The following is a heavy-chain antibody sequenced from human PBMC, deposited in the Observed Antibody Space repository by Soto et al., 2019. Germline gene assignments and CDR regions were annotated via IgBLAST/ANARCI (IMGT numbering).Heavy chain of an antibody. CDR1: GFTFSSYA. V-gene: IGHV3-30-3*01. J-gene: IGHJ6*02. D-gene: IGHD3-16*01. CDR2: ISYDGSNK. CDR3: ARVGDRYYYYYGMDV. Sequence: QVQLVESGGGVVQPGRSLRLSCAASGFTFSSYAMHWVRQAPGKGLEWVAVISYDGSNKYYVDSVKGRFTISRDNSKNTLYLQMNSLRAEDTAVYYCARVGDRYYYYYGMDVWGQGTTVTVSS.